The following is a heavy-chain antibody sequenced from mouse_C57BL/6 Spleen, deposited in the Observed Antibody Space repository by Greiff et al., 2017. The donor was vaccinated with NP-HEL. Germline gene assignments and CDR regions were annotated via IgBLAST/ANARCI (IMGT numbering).Heavy chain of an antibody. Sequence: EVQLVESGGGLVKPGGSLKLSCAASGFTFSSYAMSWVRQTPEKRLEWVATISDGGSYTYYPDNVKGRFTISRDNAKNNLYLQMSHLKSEDTAMYYCARERGNYDVWDYWGQGTSVTVSS. CDR1: GFTFSSYA. V-gene: IGHV5-4*01. D-gene: IGHD2-4*01. CDR3: ARERGNYDVWDY. CDR2: ISDGGSYT. J-gene: IGHJ4*01.